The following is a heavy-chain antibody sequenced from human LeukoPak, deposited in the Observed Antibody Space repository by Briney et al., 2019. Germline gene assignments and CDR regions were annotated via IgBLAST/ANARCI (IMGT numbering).Heavy chain of an antibody. CDR2: IKEEGSEK. D-gene: IGHD3-16*01. CDR1: GFTFSRQW. Sequence: PGGSLRLSCAASGFTFSRQWMRGVRQARGKGVEGVANIKEEGSEKAYVDSVKGRFTISRDNAKNSLYLQMNSLRAEDTAVYYCARAFSWGQGTLVTVSS. V-gene: IGHV3-7*01. J-gene: IGHJ5*02. CDR3: ARAFS.